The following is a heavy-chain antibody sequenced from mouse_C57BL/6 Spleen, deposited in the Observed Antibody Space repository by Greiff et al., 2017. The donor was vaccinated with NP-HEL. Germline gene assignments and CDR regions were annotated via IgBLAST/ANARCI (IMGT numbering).Heavy chain of an antibody. CDR2: IYPGSGNT. CDR1: GYSFTSYY. V-gene: IGHV1-66*01. Sequence: QVQLKQSGPELVKPGASVKISCKASGYSFTSYYIHWVKQRPGQGLEWIGWIYPGSGNTKYNEKFKGKATLTADTSSSTAYMQLSSLTSEDSAVYYCARGGNYVHWYFDVWGTGTTVTVSS. J-gene: IGHJ1*03. D-gene: IGHD2-1*01. CDR3: ARGGNYVHWYFDV.